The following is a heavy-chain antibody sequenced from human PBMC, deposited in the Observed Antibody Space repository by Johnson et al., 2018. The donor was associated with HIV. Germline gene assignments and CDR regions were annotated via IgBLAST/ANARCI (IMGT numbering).Heavy chain of an antibody. CDR3: ARDLAIGGRTDAFDI. D-gene: IGHD6-6*01. Sequence: QVQLVESGGGVVQPGRSLRLSCAASGFTFSNAWMSWVRQAPGKGLEWVAVIWYDGSNKYYADSVKGRFTISRDNAKNSLYLQMSSLRAEDTAVYYCARDLAIGGRTDAFDIWGQGTMVTVSS. V-gene: IGHV3-33*08. J-gene: IGHJ3*02. CDR2: IWYDGSNK. CDR1: GFTFSNAW.